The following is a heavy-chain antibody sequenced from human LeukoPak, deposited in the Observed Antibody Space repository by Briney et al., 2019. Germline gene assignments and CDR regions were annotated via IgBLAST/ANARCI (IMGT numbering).Heavy chain of an antibody. Sequence: GGSLRLSCTASGFVFGDYAMSWVRQAPGKGLEWVGLIRGKAYGETTEYAASVKGKFTIPRDDSRSIAYLQMNNLKSEDTAIYYCTRESGSRWYTTNWFDPWGQGTLVTVSS. CDR1: GFVFGDYA. D-gene: IGHD6-13*01. CDR2: IRGKAYGETT. J-gene: IGHJ5*02. CDR3: TRESGSRWYTTNWFDP. V-gene: IGHV3-49*04.